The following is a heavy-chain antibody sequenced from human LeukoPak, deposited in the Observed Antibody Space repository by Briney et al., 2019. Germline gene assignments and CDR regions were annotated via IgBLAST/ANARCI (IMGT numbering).Heavy chain of an antibody. CDR1: GFTFSSYG. Sequence: GGSLRLSCAASGFTFSSYGMHWVRQAPGKGLEWVAVISYDGSNKYYADSVKGRFTISRDNSKNTLYLQMNSLRAEGTAVYYCAKGAKGMSSSWYLFDYWGQGTLVTVSS. CDR2: ISYDGSNK. V-gene: IGHV3-30*18. J-gene: IGHJ4*02. CDR3: AKGAKGMSSSWYLFDY. D-gene: IGHD6-13*01.